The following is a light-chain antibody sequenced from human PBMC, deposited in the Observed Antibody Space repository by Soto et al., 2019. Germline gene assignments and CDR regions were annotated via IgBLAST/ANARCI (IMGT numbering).Light chain of an antibody. Sequence: DIQMTQSPSTLSASVGDGVTITCRASQSVSSWLAWYQQNPGKAPKLLIYEASSLESGVPSRFSGSGSGTEFTLTISSLQPDDSATYYCQQYNSYPWTFGQGTKVEIK. CDR1: QSVSSW. CDR2: EAS. CDR3: QQYNSYPWT. V-gene: IGKV1-5*03. J-gene: IGKJ1*01.